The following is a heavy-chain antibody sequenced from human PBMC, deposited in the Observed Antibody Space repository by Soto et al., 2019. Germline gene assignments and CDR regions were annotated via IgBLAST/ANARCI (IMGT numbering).Heavy chain of an antibody. Sequence: SVKVSCKASGGTFSSYAISWVRQAPGQGLEWMGGIIPIFGTANYAQKFQGRVTITADESTSTAYMELSSLRSEDTAVYYCARVSARHTVVDYWGQGTLVTVSS. D-gene: IGHD4-4*01. CDR2: IIPIFGTA. J-gene: IGHJ4*02. CDR3: ARVSARHTVVDY. CDR1: GGTFSSYA. V-gene: IGHV1-69*13.